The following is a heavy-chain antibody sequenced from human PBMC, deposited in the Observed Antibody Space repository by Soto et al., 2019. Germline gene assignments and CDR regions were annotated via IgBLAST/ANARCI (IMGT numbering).Heavy chain of an antibody. D-gene: IGHD1-1*01. J-gene: IGHJ4*02. CDR3: ASGHDAYKVRY. CDR1: GGSISSGGTGSY. V-gene: IGHV4-31*03. Sequence: QVQLQESGPGLVKPSQTLSLTCTVSGGSISSGGTGSYWTWIRQLPGKGLEWIGYIYYTGNTYYNPSLKGRPTISIDTSENQFSLKLTSVTDADTAVYFCASGHDAYKVRYGGQGTLVTVSS. CDR2: IYYTGNT.